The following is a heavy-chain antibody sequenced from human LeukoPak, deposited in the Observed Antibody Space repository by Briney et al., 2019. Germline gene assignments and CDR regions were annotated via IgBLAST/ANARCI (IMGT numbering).Heavy chain of an antibody. CDR1: GASISSSSYS. CDR2: ISYGGST. J-gene: IGHJ4*02. V-gene: IGHV4-39*01. D-gene: IGHD6-19*01. CDR3: ARPYFGYNTGWTIDS. Sequence: SETLSLTCTVSGASISSSSYSWGWIRQPPGKGLEWIASISYGGSTYYNPSLKSRVTISVDTSKNEFSLKLTFVTAADTAVYYCARPYFGYNTGWTIDSWGQGTLVTISS.